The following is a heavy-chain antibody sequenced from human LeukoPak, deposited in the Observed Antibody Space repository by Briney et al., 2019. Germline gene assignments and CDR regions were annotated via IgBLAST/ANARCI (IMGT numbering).Heavy chain of an antibody. Sequence: LRLSCAVSGFTFSSYAMGWIRQPPGKGLEWIGYIYYSGSTYYNPSLKSRVTISVDTSKNQFSLKLSSVTAADTAVYYCARGGKAAVRFDLWGRGTLVTVSS. J-gene: IGHJ2*01. CDR2: IYYSGST. CDR3: ARGGKAAVRFDL. D-gene: IGHD2-15*01. V-gene: IGHV4-30-4*08. CDR1: GFTFSSYA.